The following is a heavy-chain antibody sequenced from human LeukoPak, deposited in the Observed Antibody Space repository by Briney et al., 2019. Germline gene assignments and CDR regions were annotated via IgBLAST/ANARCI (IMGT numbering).Heavy chain of an antibody. J-gene: IGHJ4*02. V-gene: IGHV1-69*04. D-gene: IGHD2-15*01. CDR1: GGTFSSYA. CDR2: IIPILGIA. Sequence: SVKVPCKASGGTFSSYAISWVRQAPGQGLEWMGRIIPILGIANYAQKFQGRVTITADKSTSTAYMELSSLRSEDTAVYYCASAEGYVVATTHFDYWGQGTLVTVSS. CDR3: ASAEGYVVATTHFDY.